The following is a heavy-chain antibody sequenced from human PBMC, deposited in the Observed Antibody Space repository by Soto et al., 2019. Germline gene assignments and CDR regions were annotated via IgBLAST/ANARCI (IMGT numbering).Heavy chain of an antibody. J-gene: IGHJ4*02. V-gene: IGHV4-30-2*01. CDR2: IYHSGST. Sequence: PSETLSLTCAVSGGSISSGGYSWSWIRQPPGKGLEWIGYIYHSGSTYYNPSLKSRVTISVDRSKNQFSLKLSSVTAADTAVYYCARGTKTVGMVRGVMATKFDYWGQGTLVTVSS. CDR1: GGSISSGGYS. CDR3: ARGTKTVGMVRGVMATKFDY. D-gene: IGHD3-10*01.